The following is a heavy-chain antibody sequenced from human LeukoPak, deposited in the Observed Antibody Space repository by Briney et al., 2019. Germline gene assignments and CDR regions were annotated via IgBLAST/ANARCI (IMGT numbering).Heavy chain of an antibody. J-gene: IGHJ4*02. D-gene: IGHD1-1*01. Sequence: GGSLRLFCAASGFTFSSYAMSWVRQAPGKGLEGVSAISGSGGSTYYADSVEGRFTISRDNSKHTLYLQMNSLRAEDTAVYYCAKVRGTPTNWGQGTLVTVSS. CDR1: GFTFSSYA. CDR2: ISGSGGST. CDR3: AKVRGTPTN. V-gene: IGHV3-23*01.